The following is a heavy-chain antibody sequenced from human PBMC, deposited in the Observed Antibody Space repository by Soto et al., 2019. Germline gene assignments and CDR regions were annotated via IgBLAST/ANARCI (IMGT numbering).Heavy chain of an antibody. D-gene: IGHD3-16*02. J-gene: IGHJ5*02. V-gene: IGHV1-18*01. CDR2: ISAYNGNT. CDR1: GYTFTSYG. CDR3: ARHRSQLHLGELSST. Sequence: QVQLVQSGAEVKKPGASVKVSCKASGYTFTSYGISWVRQAPGQGLEWMGWISAYNGNTNYAQKLQGRVTMTTETSKSTAYMERRSLRSDDTAVYYCARHRSQLHLGELSSTWGQGPLVTVSS.